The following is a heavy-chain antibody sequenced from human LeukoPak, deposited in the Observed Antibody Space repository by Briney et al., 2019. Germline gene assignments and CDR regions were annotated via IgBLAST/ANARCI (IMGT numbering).Heavy chain of an antibody. Sequence: QPGGSLRLSCAASGFTVSSSYMSWVRQAPGKGLEWMSFIDRGGSTYYAASVKGRFTISRDNSKNTLYLQMNSLRAEDTAVYYCARVGNPNWFDPWGQGTMVTVSS. D-gene: IGHD4-23*01. V-gene: IGHV3-53*01. CDR3: ARVGNPNWFDP. J-gene: IGHJ5*02. CDR2: IDRGGST. CDR1: GFTVSSSY.